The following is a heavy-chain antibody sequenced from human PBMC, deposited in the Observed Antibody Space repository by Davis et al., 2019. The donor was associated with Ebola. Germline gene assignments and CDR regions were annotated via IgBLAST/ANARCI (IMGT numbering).Heavy chain of an antibody. Sequence: PGGSLRLSCAASGFPFSNYAMHWVRQTPDKGLEWVAVASHDGTTTYYEDSVKGRFTISRDNSKNTLYLQMNSLRAEDTAVYYCAKDPYYYDSSGYRGSYHYYYYGMDVWGQGTTVTVSS. CDR1: GFPFSNYA. J-gene: IGHJ6*02. CDR3: AKDPYYYDSSGYRGSYHYYYYGMDV. V-gene: IGHV3-30*04. CDR2: ASHDGTTT. D-gene: IGHD3-22*01.